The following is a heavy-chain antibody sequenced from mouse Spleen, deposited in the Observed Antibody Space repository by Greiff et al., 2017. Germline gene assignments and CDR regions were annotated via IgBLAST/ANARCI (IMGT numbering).Heavy chain of an antibody. CDR3: ARRDMITTGFAY. CDR1: GYSITSGYY. V-gene: IGHV3-6*01. Sequence: VQLKESGPGLVKPSQSLSLTCSVTGYSITSGYYWNWIRQVPGNKLEWMGYISYDGSNNYNPSLKNRISITRDTSKNQFFLKLNSVTTEDTATYYCARRDMITTGFAYWGQGTLVTVSA. CDR2: ISYDGSN. D-gene: IGHD2-4*01. J-gene: IGHJ3*01.